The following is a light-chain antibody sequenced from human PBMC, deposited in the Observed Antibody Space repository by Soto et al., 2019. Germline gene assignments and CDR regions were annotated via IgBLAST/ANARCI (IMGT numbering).Light chain of an antibody. Sequence: EIVLTQSPATLSLSPGERATLSCRASQSVGSFLVWYQHKPGQAPRLLIYDASNRAPGIPAKFSGSGSGTDFTLTISSLEPEDFAVYYCQQRTKWPPVFGGRTKVEIK. V-gene: IGKV3-11*01. CDR3: QQRTKWPPV. CDR2: DAS. J-gene: IGKJ4*01. CDR1: QSVGSF.